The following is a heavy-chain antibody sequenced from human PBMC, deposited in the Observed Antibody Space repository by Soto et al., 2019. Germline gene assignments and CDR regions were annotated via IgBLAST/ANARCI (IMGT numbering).Heavy chain of an antibody. CDR1: GGSISSYY. CDR2: IYTSGST. V-gene: IGHV4-4*07. CDR3: ARDYSSSSEFWFDP. Sequence: QVQLQESGPGLVKPSETLSLTCTVSGGSISSYYWSWIRQPAGKGLEWIGRIYTSGSTNYNPSLKSRVTMSVDTYKNQFSLKLSSVTAADTAVYYCARDYSSSSEFWFDPWGQGTLVTVSS. D-gene: IGHD6-6*01. J-gene: IGHJ5*02.